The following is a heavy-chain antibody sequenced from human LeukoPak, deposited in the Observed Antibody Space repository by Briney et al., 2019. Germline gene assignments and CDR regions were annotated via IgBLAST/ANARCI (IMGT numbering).Heavy chain of an antibody. J-gene: IGHJ4*02. CDR2: ISGSGGST. D-gene: IGHD1-26*01. V-gene: IGHV3-23*01. CDR1: GFTFSSYA. Sequence: GGSLRLSCAASGFTFSSYAMNWVRQAPGKGLEWVSAISGSGGSTYYADSVTGRFTISRDNSKNTLFLQMNSLRAEDTAIYYCAKYGPQDSGSSHFDHWGQGALVTVSS. CDR3: AKYGPQDSGSSHFDH.